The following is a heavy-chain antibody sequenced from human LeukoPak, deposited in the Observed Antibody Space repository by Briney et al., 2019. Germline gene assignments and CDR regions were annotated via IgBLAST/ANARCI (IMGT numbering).Heavy chain of an antibody. CDR3: ARGGDYPFDH. J-gene: IGHJ5*02. CDR1: GFTFSSYW. CDR2: SNSDGSST. Sequence: GGSLTLNCAASGFTFSSYWMHWVRQAPGKGLVWVSRSNSDGSSTNYADSVKGRFTISRDNAKNTLYLQMNSLRAEDTAVYYCARGGDYPFDHWGLGTLVTVSS. V-gene: IGHV3-74*01. D-gene: IGHD4-17*01.